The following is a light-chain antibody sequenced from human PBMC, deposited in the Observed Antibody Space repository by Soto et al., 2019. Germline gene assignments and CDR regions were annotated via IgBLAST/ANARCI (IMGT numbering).Light chain of an antibody. CDR1: RGVSANY. J-gene: IGKJ1*01. CDR3: QQYGSSPRT. CDR2: GAS. V-gene: IGKV3-20*01. Sequence: EIVLTQSPATLSSSPGETATLSCRASRGVSANYLAWYQQKPGQAPTLLIYGASIRAAGIPDRFSGSGSGTDFTLTIRRLEPEDFAVYYCQQYGSSPRTFGQGTKVDIK.